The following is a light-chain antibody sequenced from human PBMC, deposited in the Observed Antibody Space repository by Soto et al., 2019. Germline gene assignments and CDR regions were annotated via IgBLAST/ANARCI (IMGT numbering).Light chain of an antibody. CDR3: QQYGRSWWT. V-gene: IGKV3-20*01. CDR1: QSVSSDH. CDR2: GAS. J-gene: IGKJ1*01. Sequence: IVLTQSPATLSLSPGERATLSCRTSQSVSSDHLAWYQQKSGQAPGLLIYGASNRATGIPDRFSGSGSGTDFTLTISRLEPEDFAVYHCQQYGRSWWTFGQGTKVDNK.